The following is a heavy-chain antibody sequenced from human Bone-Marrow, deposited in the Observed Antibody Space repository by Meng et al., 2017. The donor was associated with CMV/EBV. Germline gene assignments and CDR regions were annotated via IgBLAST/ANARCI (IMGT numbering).Heavy chain of an antibody. Sequence: SVKVSCKASGGSFSRYVFSWVRQAPGQGPEWMGGIIPILGITNYAQKFQGRLTITADKSTTTGYMEWSSLRAEDTAVYYCVFSEEYYHFRSGPDWYYHYGMDVWGQGTTVTVSS. V-gene: IGHV1-69*10. J-gene: IGHJ6*02. CDR1: GGSFSRYV. D-gene: IGHD3-3*01. CDR3: VFSEEYYHFRSGPDWYYHYGMDV. CDR2: IIPILGIT.